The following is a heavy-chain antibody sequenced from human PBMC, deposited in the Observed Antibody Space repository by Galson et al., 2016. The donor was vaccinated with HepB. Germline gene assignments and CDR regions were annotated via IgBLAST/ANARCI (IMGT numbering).Heavy chain of an antibody. CDR1: GYTFTSYI. J-gene: IGHJ4*02. D-gene: IGHD1-26*01. CDR3: ATIAGATTY. V-gene: IGHV1-3*01. CDR2: INAGNGNT. Sequence: SVKVSRKASGYTFTSYIMHWVRQAPGQRLEWMGWINAGNGNTKYSQKFQARVTITRDTSASTAYMELSSLRSEDTAVFYCATIAGATTYWGQGTLVTVSS.